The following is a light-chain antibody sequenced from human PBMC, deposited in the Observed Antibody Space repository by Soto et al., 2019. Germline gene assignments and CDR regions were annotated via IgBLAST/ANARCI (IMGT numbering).Light chain of an antibody. J-gene: IGKJ4*01. V-gene: IGKV4-1*01. CDR3: QQYFDVPFT. CDR1: RSVLYKQNNKNH. CDR2: WAS. Sequence: VLTQSPDSLAVSLGERATMDHKWRRSVLYKQNNKNHLAWYQQKPGQPPQLIIYWASTRESGVPERFSGSGSGTDFTLTISSLEAEDVAFYWCQQYFDVPFTFGGGTKVDIK.